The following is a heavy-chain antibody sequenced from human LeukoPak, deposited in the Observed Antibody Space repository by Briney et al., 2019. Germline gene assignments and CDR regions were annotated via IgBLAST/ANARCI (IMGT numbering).Heavy chain of an antibody. CDR3: AREGSTGYSSGWYFEYFQH. Sequence: GGSLRLSCAASGFAFSSYTMRWVRQAPGKGLEWVSAISDSGDSTYYADSVKGRFTISRDNSKNTLYLQMNSLRAEDTAVYYCAREGSTGYSSGWYFEYFQHWGQGTLVTVSS. D-gene: IGHD6-19*01. CDR1: GFAFSSYT. V-gene: IGHV3-23*01. CDR2: ISDSGDST. J-gene: IGHJ1*01.